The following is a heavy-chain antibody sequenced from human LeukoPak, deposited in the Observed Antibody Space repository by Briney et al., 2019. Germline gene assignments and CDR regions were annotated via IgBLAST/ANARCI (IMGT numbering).Heavy chain of an antibody. CDR3: ARSGTYQHSSSYDY. CDR1: GGSFSGYY. D-gene: IGHD6-13*01. CDR2: INHSGST. Sequence: SGTLSLTCAVYGGSFSGYYWSWIRQPPGKGLEWIGEINHSGSTNYNPSLKSRVTISVDTSKNQFSLKLSSVTAADTAVYYCARSGTYQHSSSYDYWGQGTLVTVSS. V-gene: IGHV4-34*01. J-gene: IGHJ4*02.